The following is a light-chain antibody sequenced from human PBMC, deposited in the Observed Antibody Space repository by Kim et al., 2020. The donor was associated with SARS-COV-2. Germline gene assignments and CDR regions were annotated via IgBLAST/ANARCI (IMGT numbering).Light chain of an antibody. Sequence: SPGERATLSCRASQSVSSSYLARYQQKPGQAPRLLIYGASSRATGIPDRFSGSGSGTDFTLTISRLEPEDFAVYYCQQYGNSPRTFGQGTRLEIK. J-gene: IGKJ5*01. V-gene: IGKV3-20*01. CDR2: GAS. CDR1: QSVSSSY. CDR3: QQYGNSPRT.